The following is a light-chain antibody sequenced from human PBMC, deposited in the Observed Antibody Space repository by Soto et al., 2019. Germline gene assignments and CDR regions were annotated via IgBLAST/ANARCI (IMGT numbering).Light chain of an antibody. CDR3: LQHNTYPPT. Sequence: DMQISHSPSSLSASVLYRVTITCRASQGISNYLAWFQQKPGQVPKRLIYAASILQPGVPSRFSGSGSGTEFTLTISGLQPEDLATYYCLQHNTYPPTFGQGTKVDIK. CDR1: QGISNY. CDR2: AAS. J-gene: IGKJ1*01. V-gene: IGKV1-17*03.